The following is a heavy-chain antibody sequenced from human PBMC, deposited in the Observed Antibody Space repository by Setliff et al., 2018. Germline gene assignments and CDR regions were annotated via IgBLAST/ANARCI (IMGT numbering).Heavy chain of an antibody. Sequence: GASVKVSCKASGYNFPGYYLHWVRQALGQGLEWMGWISPHTGNTQYAQNFQGRVTMTRDTSITTAYMELSSLRSNDTALYYCARRAFIETITGYCFDLWGQGTLVTVSS. V-gene: IGHV1-2*02. D-gene: IGHD1-20*01. CDR1: GYNFPGYY. CDR2: ISPHTGNT. CDR3: ARRAFIETITGYCFDL. J-gene: IGHJ4*02.